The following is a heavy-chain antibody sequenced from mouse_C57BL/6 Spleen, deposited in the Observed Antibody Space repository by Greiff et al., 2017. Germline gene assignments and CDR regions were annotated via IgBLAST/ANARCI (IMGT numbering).Heavy chain of an antibody. CDR2: IYPGGGYT. J-gene: IGHJ4*01. V-gene: IGHV1-63*01. Sequence: QVQLQQSGAELVRPGTSVKMSCKASGYTFTNYWIGWAKQRPGHGLEWIGDIYPGGGYTNYNEKFKGKATLTADKSSSTAYMQFSSLTSGDSAIYYCARGGDYSNFIYAMDYWGQGTSVTVSS. CDR1: GYTFTNYW. CDR3: ARGGDYSNFIYAMDY. D-gene: IGHD2-5*01.